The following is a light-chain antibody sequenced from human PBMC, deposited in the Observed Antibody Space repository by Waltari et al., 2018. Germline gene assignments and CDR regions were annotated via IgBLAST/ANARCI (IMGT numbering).Light chain of an antibody. Sequence: QSVLNQPPSASGTPGQRVSISCSGGSSNIGSHGVNWYQQSPRSAPKLLIYNSNKRPSGVPDRFSASKSGTSASLAIGGLRSEDEADFYCGSWDTNLNGWVFGGGTKVTVL. J-gene: IGLJ3*02. CDR1: SSNIGSHG. CDR3: GSWDTNLNGWV. V-gene: IGLV1-44*01. CDR2: NSN.